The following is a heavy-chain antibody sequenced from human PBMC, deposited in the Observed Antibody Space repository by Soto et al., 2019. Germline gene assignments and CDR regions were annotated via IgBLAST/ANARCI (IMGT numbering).Heavy chain of an antibody. D-gene: IGHD3-3*01. Sequence: QVQLQESGPGLVKPSGTLSLTCAVSGGSISSSNWWSWVRQPPGKGLEWIGEIYHSGSTNYNPSLKRRVTISVDKSKNQFSLKLSSVTAADTAVYYCASDRRITIFGVVKSYYGMDVWGQGTTVTVSS. J-gene: IGHJ6*02. CDR1: GGSISSSNW. CDR3: ASDRRITIFGVVKSYYGMDV. CDR2: IYHSGST. V-gene: IGHV4-4*02.